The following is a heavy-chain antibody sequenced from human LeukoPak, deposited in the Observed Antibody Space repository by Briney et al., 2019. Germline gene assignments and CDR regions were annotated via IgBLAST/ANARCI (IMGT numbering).Heavy chain of an antibody. D-gene: IGHD3-3*01. CDR2: IYHSGST. Sequence: PSGTLSLTCAVSGGSISSSNWWSWVRQPPGKGLEWIGEIYHSGSTNYNPSLKSRVTISVDKSKNQFSLKLSSVTAADTAVYYCARGNYDFWSGPPYYYYYMDVWGKGTTVTVSS. CDR1: GGSISSSNW. CDR3: ARGNYDFWSGPPYYYYYMDV. J-gene: IGHJ6*03. V-gene: IGHV4-4*02.